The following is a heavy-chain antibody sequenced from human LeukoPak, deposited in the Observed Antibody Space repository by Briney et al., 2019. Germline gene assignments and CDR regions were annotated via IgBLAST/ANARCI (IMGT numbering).Heavy chain of an antibody. CDR2: IFPRDSDT. D-gene: IGHD3-3*01. CDR3: AMSQPDFWSGYFGY. V-gene: IGHV5-51*01. CDR1: GYSFTNYW. J-gene: IGHJ4*02. Sequence: GESLKISCKGSGYSFTNYWIGWVRQMPGKGLEWMGIIFPRDSDTRYSPSFQGQVTISADKSINTAYLQWSSLKASDTAMYYCAMSQPDFWSGYFGYWGQGTLVTVSS.